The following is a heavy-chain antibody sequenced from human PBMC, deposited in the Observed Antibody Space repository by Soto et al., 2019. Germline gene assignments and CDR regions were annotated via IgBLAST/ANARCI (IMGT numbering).Heavy chain of an antibody. J-gene: IGHJ4*02. D-gene: IGHD6-13*01. CDR1: GFTFSSYA. CDR2: ISGSGGST. V-gene: IGHV3-23*01. Sequence: GGSLRLSCAASGFTFSSYAMSWVRQAPGKGLEWVSAISGSGGSTYYADSVKGRFTISRDNSKNTLYLQMNSLRAEDTAVYYCAKAYGRVAAAGTAFDYWGQGTLVPVSP. CDR3: AKAYGRVAAAGTAFDY.